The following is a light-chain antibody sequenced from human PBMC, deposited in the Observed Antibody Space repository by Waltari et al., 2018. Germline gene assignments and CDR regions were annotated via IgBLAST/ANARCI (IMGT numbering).Light chain of an antibody. V-gene: IGLV1-47*01. CDR1: SSNLGSNY. Sequence: QSVLTQPPSASGTPGQRVTLSCSGSSSNLGSNYVYWSQQLPGTAPKLIIYRNNQRPSGVPDRFSGSKSGTSASLAISGLRSEDEADYYCAAWDDSLSGAWVFGGGTKLTVL. CDR3: AAWDDSLSGAWV. CDR2: RNN. J-gene: IGLJ3*02.